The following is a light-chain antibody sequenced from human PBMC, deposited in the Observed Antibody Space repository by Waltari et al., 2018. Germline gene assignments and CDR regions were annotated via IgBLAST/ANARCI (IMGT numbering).Light chain of an antibody. CDR2: EAS. Sequence: DIRMTQYPSTLSASARDRVIISCRASQGISKWLAWYQQKPGKAPKLLIYEASTLQSGVPSRFSGTGSGTDFTLTISSLQPDDFATYYCQQYNSYSLLTFGGGTKVEIK. CDR1: QGISKW. J-gene: IGKJ4*01. CDR3: QQYNSYSLLT. V-gene: IGKV1-5*03.